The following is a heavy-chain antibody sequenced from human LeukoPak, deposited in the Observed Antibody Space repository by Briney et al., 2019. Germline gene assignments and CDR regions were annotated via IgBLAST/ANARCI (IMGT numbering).Heavy chain of an antibody. CDR2: IYGGSGST. J-gene: IGHJ5*02. Sequence: PSETLSPTCPVLGGSISDFYRSWIRQPAGKGLEWIGRIYGGSGSTNYNSSLTRRVTMSVDTSKNQVSLKLSSVTAADTAVYYCARDNRPYNLDRCGQGTLVTVSS. D-gene: IGHD1-1*01. CDR1: GGSISDFY. CDR3: ARDNRPYNLDR. V-gene: IGHV4-4*07.